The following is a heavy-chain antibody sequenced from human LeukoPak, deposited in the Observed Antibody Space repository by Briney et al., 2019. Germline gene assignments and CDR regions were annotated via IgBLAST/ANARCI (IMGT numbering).Heavy chain of an antibody. Sequence: PGGSLRLSCAASEFTFSNYCMIWVRQAPGKGLEWVAHKKKDGSDKYYVDSVKGRFTISRDNAKNSLYLQMNNLRAEDTAVYYGARMGGSSGTTQYYYGMDVWGQGTTVTVSS. CDR1: EFTFSNYC. CDR3: ARMGGSSGTTQYYYGMDV. V-gene: IGHV3-7*01. CDR2: KKKDGSDK. D-gene: IGHD6-19*01. J-gene: IGHJ6*01.